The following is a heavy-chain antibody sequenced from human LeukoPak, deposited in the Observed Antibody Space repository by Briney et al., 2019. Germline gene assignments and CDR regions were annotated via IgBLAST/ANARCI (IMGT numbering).Heavy chain of an antibody. CDR1: GYTFTGYY. V-gene: IGHV1-2*02. CDR3: ARRHGGNSAPFDY. Sequence: ASVKVSCKASGYTFTGYYMHWVRQAPGQGLEWMGWINPNSGGTNYAQKFQGRVTMTRDTSISTAYMEPSRLRSDDTAVYYCARRHGGNSAPFDYWGQGTLVTVSS. CDR2: INPNSGGT. J-gene: IGHJ4*02. D-gene: IGHD4-23*01.